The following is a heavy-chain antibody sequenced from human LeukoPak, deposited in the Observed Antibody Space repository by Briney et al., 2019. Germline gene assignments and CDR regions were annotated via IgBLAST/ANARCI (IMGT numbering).Heavy chain of an antibody. V-gene: IGHV3-7*01. CDR3: ARDSGGSLSNLDY. CDR2: IKQDGAEK. CDR1: GLTFSDYW. Sequence: GGSLRLSCAVSGLTFSDYWMHWVRQAPGKGLEWVANIKQDGAEKYYVDSVKGRFTISRDNAKNSLYLQMNSLRAEDTAVYYCARDSGGSLSNLDYWGQGTLVTVSS. J-gene: IGHJ4*02. D-gene: IGHD1-26*01.